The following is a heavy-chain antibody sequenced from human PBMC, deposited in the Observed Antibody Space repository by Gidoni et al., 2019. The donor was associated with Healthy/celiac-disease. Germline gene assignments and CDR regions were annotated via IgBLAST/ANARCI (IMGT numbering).Heavy chain of an antibody. CDR2: ISYDVSNK. CDR1: GFTFSSYG. Sequence: QVQLVESGGGVVQPGRSLRLSCAASGFTFSSYGMHWVRQAPGKGLEWVAVISYDVSNKYYADSVKGRFTISRDNSKNTLYLQMNSLRAEDTAVYYCAKDPWSYYYYMDVWGKGTTVTVSS. V-gene: IGHV3-30*18. J-gene: IGHJ6*03. D-gene: IGHD2-15*01. CDR3: AKDPWSYYYYMDV.